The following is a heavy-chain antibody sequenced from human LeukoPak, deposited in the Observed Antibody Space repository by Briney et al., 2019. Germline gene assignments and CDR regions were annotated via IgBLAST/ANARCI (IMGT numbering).Heavy chain of an antibody. D-gene: IGHD6-13*01. CDR3: ARVIAAAGTVVTNWFDP. CDR1: GGTFSSYA. Sequence: GASVNVSCKASGGTFSSYAISWVRQAPGQGLEWMGGIIPIFGTANYAQKLQGRVTITADESTSTAYMELSSLRSEDTAVYYCARVIAAAGTVVTNWFDPWGQGTLVTVSS. J-gene: IGHJ5*02. V-gene: IGHV1-69*13. CDR2: IIPIFGTA.